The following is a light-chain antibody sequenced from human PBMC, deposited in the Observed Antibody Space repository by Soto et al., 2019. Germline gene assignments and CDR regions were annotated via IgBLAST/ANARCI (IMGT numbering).Light chain of an antibody. V-gene: IGKV1-39*01. CDR2: TAS. Sequence: DIQMTQSRSSLSASVGDRVTITWRASQSISSHLNWYQQKPGKAPNILMYTASNLQSGVPSRFSGSGSGTDFTLTISSLQPEDFAAYYCQQNYDMQWPLGQGTKVDIK. CDR3: QQNYDMQWP. J-gene: IGKJ1*01. CDR1: QSISSH.